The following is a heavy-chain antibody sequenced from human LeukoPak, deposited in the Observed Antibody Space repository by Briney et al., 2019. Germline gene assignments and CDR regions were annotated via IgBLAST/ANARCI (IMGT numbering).Heavy chain of an antibody. V-gene: IGHV4-59*01. Sequence: SETLSLTCTVSGGSISSYYWSWIRQPPGKGLEWIGYIYYSGDTNYNPSLKSRVTISVDTSKDQFSLKLGSLTAADTAVYYCARGHSNNYPWGAFDIWGQGTMVTVSS. J-gene: IGHJ3*02. CDR1: GGSISSYY. D-gene: IGHD4-11*01. CDR3: ARGHSNNYPWGAFDI. CDR2: IYYSGDT.